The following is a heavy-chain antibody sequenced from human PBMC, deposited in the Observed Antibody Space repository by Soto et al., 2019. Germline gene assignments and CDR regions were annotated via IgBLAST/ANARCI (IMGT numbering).Heavy chain of an antibody. V-gene: IGHV3-23*01. CDR3: AKAYRPQVAGESYIYYYYGMDV. J-gene: IGHJ6*02. CDR2: ISGSGGST. Sequence: PGGSLRLSCAASGFTFSSYAMSWVRQAPGKGLEWVSAISGSGGSTYYADSVKGRFTISRDNSKNTLYLQMNSLRAEDTAVYYCAKAYRPQVAGESYIYYYYGMDVWGQGTTVTVSS. CDR1: GFTFSSYA. D-gene: IGHD6-19*01.